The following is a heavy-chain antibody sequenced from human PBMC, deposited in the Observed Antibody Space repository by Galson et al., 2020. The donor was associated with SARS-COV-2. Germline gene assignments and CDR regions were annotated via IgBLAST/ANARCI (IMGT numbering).Heavy chain of an antibody. CDR1: GFTFKTYA. Sequence: GESLKISCSASGFTFKTYAIHWVRQAPGKGLEYVAGISNNGGSINYADSVRGRFAISRDNWRNTVSLQMRSLTPEDTAVYRCVKAREAGYYLDNSKYFFDYWGQGTLVTVSS. CDR3: VKAREAGYYLDNSKYFFDY. D-gene: IGHD5-18*01. V-gene: IGHV3-64D*06. CDR2: ISNNGGSI. J-gene: IGHJ4*02.